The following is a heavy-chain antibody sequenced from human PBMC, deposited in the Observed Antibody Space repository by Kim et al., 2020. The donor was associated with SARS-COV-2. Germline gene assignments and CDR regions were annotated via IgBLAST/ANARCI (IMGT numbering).Heavy chain of an antibody. D-gene: IGHD3-16*01. CDR3: VHRHRDMYNYGYAY. Sequence: SGPTLVKPTQTLTLTCSFSGFSLTTSGVGVAWIRQPPGKALEWLALIYWDDDILYSPSLNSRLTITKNTSKNQVVLTMTNMDPVDTATYYCVHRHRDMYNYGYAYWGQGILVIVSS. CDR2: IYWDDDI. V-gene: IGHV2-5*02. CDR1: GFSLTTSGVG. J-gene: IGHJ4*02.